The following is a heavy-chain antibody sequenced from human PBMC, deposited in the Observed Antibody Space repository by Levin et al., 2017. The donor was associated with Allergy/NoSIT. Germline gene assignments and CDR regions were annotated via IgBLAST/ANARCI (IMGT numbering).Heavy chain of an antibody. J-gene: IGHJ4*02. CDR1: GFTFSSYS. CDR2: ISGSGDST. V-gene: IGHV3-23*01. Sequence: GGSLRLSCVASGFTFSSYSMSWVRQAPGRGLEWVSPISGSGDSTYYTDTVKGRFTISRDNSKNTLYLQMNSLRAEDTAVYYCAKEGASDYDNDGGYFDCWGQGTLVTVSS. D-gene: IGHD3-22*01. CDR3: AKEGASDYDNDGGYFDC.